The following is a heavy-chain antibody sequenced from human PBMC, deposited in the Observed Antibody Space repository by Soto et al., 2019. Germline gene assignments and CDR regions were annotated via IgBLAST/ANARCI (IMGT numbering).Heavy chain of an antibody. V-gene: IGHV3-23*01. D-gene: IGHD6-6*01. Sequence: RGSPRLSCAASGFTFCSYALSWVRPAPGKGLEWVSAISGSGGSTYYADSVKGRVTISRDNSKKTLYMQMNCLRAEDTAVYYCAKRPPIAARQNWFDPWGQGTLVTVSA. CDR2: ISGSGGST. J-gene: IGHJ5*02. CDR3: AKRPPIAARQNWFDP. CDR1: GFTFCSYA.